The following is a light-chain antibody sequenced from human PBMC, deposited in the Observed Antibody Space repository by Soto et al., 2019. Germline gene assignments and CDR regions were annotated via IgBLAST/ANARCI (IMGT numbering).Light chain of an antibody. CDR2: EAT. J-gene: IGLJ2*01. Sequence: QSALTQPASVSGSPGQSITISCTGTSSDIGSYNLVSWYQQHPGKAPKLMIYEATKRPSGVSNRFFGSKSGNTASLTISGLQSEDEADYYCCLYASSSTFIFGGGTQLTVL. V-gene: IGLV2-23*02. CDR1: SSDIGSYNL. CDR3: CLYASSSTFI.